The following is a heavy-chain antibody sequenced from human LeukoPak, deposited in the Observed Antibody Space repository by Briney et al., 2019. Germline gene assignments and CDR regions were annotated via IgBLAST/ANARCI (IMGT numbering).Heavy chain of an antibody. D-gene: IGHD1-26*01. CDR3: ARRWYSGSPGAATDAFDI. CDR2: ISSSGSTI. Sequence: PGGSLRLSCAASGFTFSDYYMSWIRQAPGKGLEWVSYISSSGSTIYYADSVKGRFTISRDNAKNSLYLQMNSLRAEDTAVYYCARRWYSGSPGAATDAFDIWGQGTMVTVSS. V-gene: IGHV3-11*01. CDR1: GFTFSDYY. J-gene: IGHJ3*02.